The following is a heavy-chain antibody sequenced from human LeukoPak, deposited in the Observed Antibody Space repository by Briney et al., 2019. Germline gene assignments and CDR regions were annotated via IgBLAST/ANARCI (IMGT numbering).Heavy chain of an antibody. V-gene: IGHV1-69*13. CDR2: IIPIFGTA. CDR3: ASNGRWLQFALDSFPPRYYFDY. CDR1: GYTFTSYG. J-gene: IGHJ4*02. D-gene: IGHD5-24*01. Sequence: GASVKVSCKASGYTFTSYGISWVRQAPGQGLEWMGGIIPIFGTANYAQKFQGRVTITADESTSTAYMELSSLRSEDTAVYYCASNGRWLQFALDSFPPRYYFDYWGQGTLVTVSS.